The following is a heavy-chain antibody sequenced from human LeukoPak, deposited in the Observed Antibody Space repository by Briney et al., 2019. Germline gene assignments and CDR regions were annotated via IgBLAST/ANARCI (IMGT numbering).Heavy chain of an antibody. V-gene: IGHV3-74*01. J-gene: IGHJ4*02. Sequence: GGSLRLSCAASGFTFSSYWMHWVRQAPGKGLVWVSRISSEGSSTSYADSVRGRFTISRDDAKNTLYLQMNSLRAEDTAVYYCATAAAAAPRYLGQGTLVTVSS. CDR2: ISSEGSST. D-gene: IGHD6-13*01. CDR1: GFTFSSYW. CDR3: ATAAAAAPRY.